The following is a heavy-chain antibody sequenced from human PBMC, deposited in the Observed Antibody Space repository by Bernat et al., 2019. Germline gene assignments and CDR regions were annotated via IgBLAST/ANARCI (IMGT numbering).Heavy chain of an antibody. J-gene: IGHJ6*03. Sequence: EVQLLESGGGLVQPGGSLRLSCEASGFTFNNYAMTWVRQAPGKGLDWVSGIGGSGASTSYEDSVKGRFTISRDNSKNTLYLQMYSLRAEDTAVYYCARVPEGYCTDGSCYFYYMGVWGKGTTVTVSS. CDR1: GFTFNNYA. CDR3: ARVPEGYCTDGSCYFYYMGV. CDR2: IGGSGAST. D-gene: IGHD2-15*01. V-gene: IGHV3-23*01.